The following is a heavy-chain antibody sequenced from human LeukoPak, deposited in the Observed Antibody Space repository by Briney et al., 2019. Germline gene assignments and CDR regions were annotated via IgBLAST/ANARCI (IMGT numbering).Heavy chain of an antibody. J-gene: IGHJ4*02. CDR1: GYTFTNYW. V-gene: IGHV5-51*01. D-gene: IGHD4-17*01. CDR2: IYPGDSDT. CDR3: ARGDYGDFRVFYTLFDY. Sequence: GESLKISCNGSGYTFTNYWIGWVRQMTGKGLEWMGIIYPGDSDTRYSPSFQGQVTISADKSISTAYLQWSSLKASDTAMYYCARGDYGDFRVFYTLFDYWGQGTLVTVSS.